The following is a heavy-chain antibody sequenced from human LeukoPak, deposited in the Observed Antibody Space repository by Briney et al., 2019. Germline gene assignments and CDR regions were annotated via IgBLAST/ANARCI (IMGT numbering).Heavy chain of an antibody. V-gene: IGHV1-2*02. Sequence: ASVKVPCKASGYTFTVYYMHWVRQAPGQGLEWMGYINPHSGDTIYAPNFQGRVTMTRDTSISTVYMELSNLRSDDTAVYYCSTEDKYCSSPSCNDYWGQGTLVTVSS. CDR3: STEDKYCSSPSCNDY. CDR2: INPHSGDT. J-gene: IGHJ4*02. CDR1: GYTFTVYY. D-gene: IGHD2-2*01.